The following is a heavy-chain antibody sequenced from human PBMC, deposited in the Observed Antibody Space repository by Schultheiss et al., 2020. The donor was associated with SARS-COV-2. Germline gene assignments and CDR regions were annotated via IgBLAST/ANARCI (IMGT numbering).Heavy chain of an antibody. CDR1: GFTFSSYD. V-gene: IGHV3-30-3*01. J-gene: IGHJ4*02. Sequence: GGSLRLSCAVSGFTFSSYDMHWVRQAPGKGLEWVAVISYDGSNKYYADSVKGRFTISRDNSKNTLYLQMNSLRAEDTAVYYCARDRVRSLIVVAGQYWGQGTLVTVSS. D-gene: IGHD3-22*01. CDR3: ARDRVRSLIVVAGQY. CDR2: ISYDGSNK.